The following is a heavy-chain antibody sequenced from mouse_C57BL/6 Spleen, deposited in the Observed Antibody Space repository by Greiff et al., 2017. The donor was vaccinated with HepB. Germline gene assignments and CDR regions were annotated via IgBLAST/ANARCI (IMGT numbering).Heavy chain of an antibody. CDR3: ARERTTVVEDSMDY. Sequence: VQLQQSGPELVKPGASVKISCKASGYSFTDYNMNWVKQRNGKSLEWIGVINPNYGTTSYNQKFKGKATLTADQSSSTAYMQLNSLTSEDSAVYYCARERTTVVEDSMDYWGQGTSVTVSS. J-gene: IGHJ4*01. D-gene: IGHD1-1*01. CDR2: INPNYGTT. CDR1: GYSFTDYN. V-gene: IGHV1-39*01.